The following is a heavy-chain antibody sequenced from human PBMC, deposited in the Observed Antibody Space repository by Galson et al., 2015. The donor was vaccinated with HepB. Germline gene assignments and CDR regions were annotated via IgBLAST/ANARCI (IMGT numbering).Heavy chain of an antibody. CDR1: GFTFSSYA. CDR3: ARGWATLADAFDI. CDR2: ISSNGGST. D-gene: IGHD5-12*01. V-gene: IGHV3-64*01. J-gene: IGHJ3*02. Sequence: SLRLSCAASGFTFSSYAMHWVRQAPGKGLEYVSAISSNGGSTYYANSVKGRFTISRDNSKNTLYLQMGSLRAEDMAVYYCARGWATLADAFDIWGQGTMVTVSS.